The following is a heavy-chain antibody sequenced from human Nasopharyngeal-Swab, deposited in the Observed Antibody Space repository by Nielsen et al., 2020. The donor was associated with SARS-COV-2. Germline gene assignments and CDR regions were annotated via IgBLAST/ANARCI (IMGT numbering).Heavy chain of an antibody. Sequence: VHQAPGKGLEWVGRIKSKTDGGTTDYAAPVKGRFTISRDDSKNTLYLQMNSLKTEDTAVYYCTTDSRDYDFWSGYYPPSDYWGQGTLVTVSS. CDR2: IKSKTDGGTT. D-gene: IGHD3-3*01. CDR3: TTDSRDYDFWSGYYPPSDY. J-gene: IGHJ4*02. V-gene: IGHV3-15*01.